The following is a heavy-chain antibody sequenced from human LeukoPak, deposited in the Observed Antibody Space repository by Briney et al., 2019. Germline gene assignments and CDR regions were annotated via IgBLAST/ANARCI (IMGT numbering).Heavy chain of an antibody. CDR2: TSHSGST. Sequence: PSETLSLTCTVSGGPISSSYWSWLRQPPGRGLEWIGYTSHSGSTNYKPSLKSRVSISVDTSKNQFSLKLTSVTAADTAMYYCARGYYDARGDSNPFDIWGQGTMVTVSS. CDR1: GGPISSSY. CDR3: ARGYYDARGDSNPFDI. D-gene: IGHD3-22*01. J-gene: IGHJ3*02. V-gene: IGHV4-59*01.